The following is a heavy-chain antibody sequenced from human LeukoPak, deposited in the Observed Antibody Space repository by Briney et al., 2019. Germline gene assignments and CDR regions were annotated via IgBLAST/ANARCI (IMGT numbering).Heavy chain of an antibody. CDR3: ARSGSGYFDY. CDR2: ISSSSSTI. CDR1: GFTFSSYS. J-gene: IGHJ4*02. V-gene: IGHV3-48*04. Sequence: GGSLRLSCAASGFTFSSYSMNWVRQAPGKGLEWVSYISSSSSTIYYADSVQGRFTISRDNAKNSLNLQMNSLRAEDTAVYYCARSGSGYFDYWGQGSLVTVSS.